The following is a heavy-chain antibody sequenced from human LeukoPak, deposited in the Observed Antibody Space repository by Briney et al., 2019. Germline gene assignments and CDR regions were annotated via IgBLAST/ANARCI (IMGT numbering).Heavy chain of an antibody. Sequence: GASVKVSCKASGFTFTSSAMHWVRQAPGQGLEWMGWINPNSGGTNYAQKFQGRVTMTRDTSISTAYMELSRLRSDDTAVYYCARGQGITTNWFDPWGQGTLVTVSS. V-gene: IGHV1-2*02. CDR3: ARGQGITTNWFDP. J-gene: IGHJ5*02. CDR2: INPNSGGT. CDR1: GFTFTSSA. D-gene: IGHD3-10*01.